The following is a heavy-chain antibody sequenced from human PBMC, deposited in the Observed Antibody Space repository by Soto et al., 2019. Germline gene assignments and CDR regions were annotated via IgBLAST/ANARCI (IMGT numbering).Heavy chain of an antibody. CDR2: SYYSGSS. V-gene: IGHV4-59*01. J-gene: IGHJ4*02. D-gene: IGHD2-15*01. CDR3: ARARSGGTFFDY. CDR1: GGSISSYY. Sequence: PXETLSRTCTVSGGSISSYYWSWIRQPPGKGLDWMGYSYYSGSSNYNTPLNSRVTISVDTSKNQFSLKLSSVTAAATAVYYCARARSGGTFFDYWGQGTLVTVSS.